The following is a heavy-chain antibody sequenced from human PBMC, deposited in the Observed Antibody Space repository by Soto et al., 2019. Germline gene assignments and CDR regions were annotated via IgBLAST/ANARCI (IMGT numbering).Heavy chain of an antibody. CDR3: AKIQDPILVVPPRYYCMDV. CDR1: GFTFSSYG. J-gene: IGHJ6*02. V-gene: IGHV3-30*18. D-gene: IGHD2-21*01. Sequence: GGSLRLSCAASGFTFSSYGMHWVRQAPGKGLEWVAVISYDGSNKYYADSVKGRFTISRDNSKKTLYLQMNSLRAEDTAVYYCAKIQDPILVVPPRYYCMDVWGQGTTVTVSS. CDR2: ISYDGSNK.